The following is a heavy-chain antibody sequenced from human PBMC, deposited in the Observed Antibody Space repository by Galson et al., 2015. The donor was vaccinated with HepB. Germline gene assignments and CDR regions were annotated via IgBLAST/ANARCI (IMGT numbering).Heavy chain of an antibody. CDR3: ARGMYYYGNSGQTGAFDY. J-gene: IGHJ4*02. D-gene: IGHD3-22*01. Sequence: SVKVSCKASGYTFTGYYMHWVRQAPGQGLEWMGWINPDSGSTNYAQKFQGWVTMTRDTSISTAYMELRRLRSDDTAVYYCARGMYYYGNSGQTGAFDYWGQGTLVTVSS. V-gene: IGHV1-2*04. CDR2: INPDSGST. CDR1: GYTFTGYY.